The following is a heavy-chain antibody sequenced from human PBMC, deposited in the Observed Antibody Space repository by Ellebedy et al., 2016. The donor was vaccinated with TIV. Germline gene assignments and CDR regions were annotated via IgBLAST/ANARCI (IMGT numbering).Heavy chain of an antibody. CDR2: IKEDGSEK. CDR1: GFTFSTYW. Sequence: GESLKISCAASGFTFSTYWMGWVRQAPGKGLEWVANIKEDGSEKYYVDSVKGRFTISRDNAKNSLYLQMNSLRVEDTAVYYCARGLYLGGSGTEDYWGQGTLVTVSS. V-gene: IGHV3-7*01. CDR3: ARGLYLGGSGTEDY. D-gene: IGHD3-10*01. J-gene: IGHJ4*02.